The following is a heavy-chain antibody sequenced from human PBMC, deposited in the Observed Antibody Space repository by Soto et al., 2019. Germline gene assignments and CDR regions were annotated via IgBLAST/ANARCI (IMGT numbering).Heavy chain of an antibody. CDR1: GGTFSSYT. Sequence: QVQLVQSGAEVKKPGSSVKVSCKASGGTFSSYTISWVRQAPGQGLEWMGRIIPILGIANYAHKFQGRVPITEDKPTSTAYMELSSLSSEDTAEYYCDKHDGSGSITWDVWGQGTTVTVSS. J-gene: IGHJ6*02. CDR3: DKHDGSGSITWDV. V-gene: IGHV1-69*02. CDR2: IIPILGIA. D-gene: IGHD3-10*01.